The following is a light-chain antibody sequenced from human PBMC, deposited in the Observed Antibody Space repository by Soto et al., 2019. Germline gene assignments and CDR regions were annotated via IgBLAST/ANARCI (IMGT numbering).Light chain of an antibody. CDR2: GAS. J-gene: IGKJ1*01. CDR3: QHYGGLWT. Sequence: EIVLTQSPGTLSLSQGERATLSFRACQSGSSTYLAWYQQKPGQAPRRLIYGASSRATGIPDRFSGSGSGTDFTLTISRVEPEDSAMYYCQHYGGLWTFGQGTKVEI. V-gene: IGKV3-20*01. CDR1: QSGSSTY.